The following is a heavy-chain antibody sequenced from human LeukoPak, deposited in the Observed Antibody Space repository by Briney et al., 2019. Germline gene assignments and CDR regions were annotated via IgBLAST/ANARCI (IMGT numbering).Heavy chain of an antibody. V-gene: IGHV4-4*02. J-gene: IGHJ6*02. CDR1: GGSISSSNW. D-gene: IGHD1-1*01. CDR3: ARVGGTNYYYYGMDV. CDR2: IYHSGST. Sequence: SGTLSLTCAVSGGSISSSNWWSWVRQPPGKGLEWIGEIYHSGSTNYNPSLKSRVTISVDKSKNQFSLKLSSVTAADTAVYYCARVGGTNYYYYGMDVWGQGTTVTVSS.